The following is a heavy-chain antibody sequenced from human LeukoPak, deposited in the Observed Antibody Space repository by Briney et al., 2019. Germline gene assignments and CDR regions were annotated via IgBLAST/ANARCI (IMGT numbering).Heavy chain of an antibody. D-gene: IGHD3-3*01. CDR2: IRSDSDGGVT. CDR3: ASYLLRFLEWQRDH. Sequence: TTGGSLRLSCTASGFNFRNAWMCWVRQAPGKGLEWVGLIRSDSDGGVTQYGTPVKGRFTISRDDSKDTVYLQMNSLRAEDTAVYYCASYLLRFLEWQRDHWGQGTLVTVSS. CDR1: GFNFRNAW. J-gene: IGHJ4*02. V-gene: IGHV3-15*01.